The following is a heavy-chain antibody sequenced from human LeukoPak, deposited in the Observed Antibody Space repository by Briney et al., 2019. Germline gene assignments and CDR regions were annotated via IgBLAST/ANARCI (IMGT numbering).Heavy chain of an antibody. D-gene: IGHD3-10*01. Sequence: SETLSLTCTVSGGSISSYYWSWIRQPPGKGLEWIGSIYYSGSTYYNPSLKSRVTISVDASKNQFSLKLSSVTAADTAVYYCARVRWFGESFNWFDPWGQGTLVTVSS. CDR1: GGSISSYY. V-gene: IGHV4-59*05. J-gene: IGHJ5*02. CDR2: IYYSGST. CDR3: ARVRWFGESFNWFDP.